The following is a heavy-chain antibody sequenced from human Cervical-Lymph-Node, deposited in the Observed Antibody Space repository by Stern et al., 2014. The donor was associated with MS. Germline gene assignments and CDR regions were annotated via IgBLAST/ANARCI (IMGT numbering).Heavy chain of an antibody. J-gene: IGHJ4*02. CDR1: GNTFTDFA. D-gene: IGHD6-19*01. V-gene: IGHV7-4-1*02. CDR2: INTNTGSP. Sequence: VQLVESGSGLQKPGASVKVSCRASGNTFTDFAIHWVRQAPGQGLEWMGWINTNTGSPRYAQGFTGRFVFSLDTSVSTAYLQISDLKAEDTAVYYCGRSLETGQWPVPSDYWGQGTLVTVSS. CDR3: GRSLETGQWPVPSDY.